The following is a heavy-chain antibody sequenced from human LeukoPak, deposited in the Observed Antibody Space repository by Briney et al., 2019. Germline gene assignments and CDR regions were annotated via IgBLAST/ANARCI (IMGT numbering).Heavy chain of an antibody. CDR2: IYPGDSDT. J-gene: IGHJ4*02. CDR1: GXSFTSYC. D-gene: IGHD3-10*01. CDR3: AKTMVRGVIPVTDFDY. V-gene: IGHV5-51*01. Sequence: GESLKISFKGSGXSFTSYCIGWVRQMPGKVLEWMAIIYPGDSDTRYSSSFQGLVTISADKSISTAYLQWSSLKASDTAMYYCAKTMVRGVIPVTDFDYWGQGTLVTVSS.